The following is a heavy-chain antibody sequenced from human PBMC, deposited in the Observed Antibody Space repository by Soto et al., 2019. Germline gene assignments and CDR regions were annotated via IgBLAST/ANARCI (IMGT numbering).Heavy chain of an antibody. V-gene: IGHV4-31*03. J-gene: IGHJ6*02. D-gene: IGHD3-3*01. CDR1: GGSISSGGYY. CDR3: ARDLAPIYDFWSGYPLADV. CDR2: IYYSGST. Sequence: QVQLQESGPGLVKPSQTLSLTCTVSGGSISSGGYYWSWIRQHPGQGLEWIEYIYYSGSTYYNPSLKSRVTISVDTSKNQFSLKLSSVTAADTAVYYCARDLAPIYDFWSGYPLADVWGQGTTVTVSS.